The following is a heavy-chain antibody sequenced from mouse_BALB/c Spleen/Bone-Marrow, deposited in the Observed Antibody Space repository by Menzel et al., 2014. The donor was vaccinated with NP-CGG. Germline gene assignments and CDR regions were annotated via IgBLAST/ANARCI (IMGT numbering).Heavy chain of an antibody. CDR3: ARVGITTVDY. D-gene: IGHD1-1*01. CDR2: ISSGGST. CDR1: GFTFSSYA. Sequence: EVMLVESGGGLVKPGGSLKLSCAASGFTFSSYAMSWVRQTPEKRLEWVASISSGGSTYYPDSVKGRFTISRDNARNILYLQMSSLRSEDTAMYYCARVGITTVDYWGQGTTLTVSS. J-gene: IGHJ2*01. V-gene: IGHV5-6-5*01.